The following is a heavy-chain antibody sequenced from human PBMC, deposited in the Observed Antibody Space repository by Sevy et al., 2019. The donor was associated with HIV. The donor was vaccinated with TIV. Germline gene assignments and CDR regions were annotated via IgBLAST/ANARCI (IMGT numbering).Heavy chain of an antibody. Sequence: ASVKVSCKVSGYTLTGLSMHWVRQAPGKGLEWMGSFDPEDGETIYAQKFQGRVTMTEDTSTDTAYMELSSLRSEDAAVYYCAKKKDYYDSSGSPFDYWGQGTLVTVSS. D-gene: IGHD3-22*01. CDR1: GYTLTGLS. CDR2: FDPEDGET. J-gene: IGHJ4*02. CDR3: AKKKDYYDSSGSPFDY. V-gene: IGHV1-24*01.